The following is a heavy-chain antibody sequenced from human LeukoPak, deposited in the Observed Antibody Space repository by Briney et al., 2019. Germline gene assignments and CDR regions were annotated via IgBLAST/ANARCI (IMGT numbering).Heavy chain of an antibody. D-gene: IGHD6-19*01. CDR1: GFTFSSYA. CDR3: ARDPEYSSGWPPGIY. CDR2: ISGGGGST. Sequence: PPGGSLRLSGAASGFTFSSYAMSWVRQAPGKGLEWVSAISGGGGSTYYADSVKGRFTISRDNSKNTLYLQMNSLRAEDTAVYYCARDPEYSSGWPPGIYWGQGTLVTVSS. V-gene: IGHV3-23*01. J-gene: IGHJ4*02.